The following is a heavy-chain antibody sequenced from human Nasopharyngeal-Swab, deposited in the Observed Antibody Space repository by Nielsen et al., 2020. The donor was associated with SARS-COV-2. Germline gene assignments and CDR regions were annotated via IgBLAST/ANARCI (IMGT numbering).Heavy chain of an antibody. D-gene: IGHD2-8*01. CDR1: GFTFSSYA. CDR2: ISSNGGSP. J-gene: IGHJ4*02. V-gene: IGHV3-64D*06. CDR3: VKGGCGVCFDY. Sequence: GESLKISCSASGFTFSSYAMHWVRQAPGKGLEYVSAISSNGGSPYYADSVKGRFTISRDNSKNTLYLQMGSLRAEDTVVYYCVKGGCGVCFDYWGQGTLVTVSS.